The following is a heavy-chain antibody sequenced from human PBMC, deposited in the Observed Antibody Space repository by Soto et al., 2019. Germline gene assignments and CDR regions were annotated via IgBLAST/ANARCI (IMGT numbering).Heavy chain of an antibody. CDR3: ARSVFP. Sequence: QVQLQESGPGLVKPSQTLSLTCTASPPPTSSRGYYWSWIRQHPGKGLEWIGYIYYSGSTYYNPSLKSRVTISVDTSKNQFSLKLSSVTAADTAIYYCARSVFPWGQGTLVTVSS. V-gene: IGHV4-31*03. J-gene: IGHJ5*02. CDR1: PPPTSSRGYY. CDR2: IYYSGST.